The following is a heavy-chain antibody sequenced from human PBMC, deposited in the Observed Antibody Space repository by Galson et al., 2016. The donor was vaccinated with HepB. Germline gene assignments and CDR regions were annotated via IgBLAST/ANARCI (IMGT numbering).Heavy chain of an antibody. J-gene: IGHJ4*02. V-gene: IGHV3-30*03. CDR1: GFTLTNYG. Sequence: SLRLSCAASGFTLTNYGMHWVRQAPGKGLEWVAMISYDGSAEYYADSVKGRFTISRDNSENTMYLQMSSLRTEDTAVYYCAREPRAGAYYFDYWGQGTLVTVSS. D-gene: IGHD2-21*01. CDR2: ISYDGSAE. CDR3: AREPRAGAYYFDY.